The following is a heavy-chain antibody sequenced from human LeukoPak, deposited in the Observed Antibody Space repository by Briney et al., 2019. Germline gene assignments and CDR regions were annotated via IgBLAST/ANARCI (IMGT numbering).Heavy chain of an antibody. V-gene: IGHV4-59*01. D-gene: IGHD5-12*01. CDR1: GGSISSYY. CDR3: ARGSGYSGNEMDY. CDR2: IYYSGST. J-gene: IGHJ4*02. Sequence: SETLSLTCTVSGGSISSYYWSWIRQPPGKGLEWIGYIYYSGSTNYNPSLKSRATISVDTSKNQFSLKLSSVTAADTAVYYCARGSGYSGNEMDYWGQGTLVTVSS.